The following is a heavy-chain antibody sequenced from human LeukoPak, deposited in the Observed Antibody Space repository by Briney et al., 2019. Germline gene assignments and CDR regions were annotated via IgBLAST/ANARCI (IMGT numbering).Heavy chain of an antibody. Sequence: PSETLSLTCAVSGGSINTYYWSWIRQPAGKGLEWVGRIYSRGNTDHNPSLESRVTISVDTSKNQFSLKLSSVTAAATAVYYCAGRGTDLFEYWGQGTLVTVSS. CDR1: GGSINTYY. CDR3: AGRGTDLFEY. D-gene: IGHD1-1*01. J-gene: IGHJ4*02. CDR2: IYSRGNT. V-gene: IGHV4-59*10.